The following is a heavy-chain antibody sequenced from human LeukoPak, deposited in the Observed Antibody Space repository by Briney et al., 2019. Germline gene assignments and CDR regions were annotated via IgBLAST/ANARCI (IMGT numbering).Heavy chain of an antibody. D-gene: IGHD5-24*01. Sequence: PSETLSLTYTVSGGSISSYYWSWIRQPPGKGLEWIGYIYYSGSTNYNPSLKSRVTISVDTSKNQFSLKLSSVTAADTAVYYCASYGYNYQGGAYYFDYWGQGTLVTVSS. CDR3: ASYGYNYQGGAYYFDY. CDR1: GGSISSYY. V-gene: IGHV4-59*01. J-gene: IGHJ4*02. CDR2: IYYSGST.